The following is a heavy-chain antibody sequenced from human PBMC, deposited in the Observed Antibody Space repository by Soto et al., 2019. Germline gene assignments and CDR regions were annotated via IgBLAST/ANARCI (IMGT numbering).Heavy chain of an antibody. CDR1: GGSFCGYY. V-gene: IGHV4-34*01. CDR3: ARGLSRSGCGMANAMWFDP. J-gene: IGHJ5*02. D-gene: IGHD2-8*01. CDR2: INHSGST. Sequence: SETLALTCAVYGGSFCGYYWSWIRQPPGEGLEWIGEINHSGSTNYNPSLKSRVTISVDTSKNQFSLKLSSVTAADTAVYYCARGLSRSGCGMANAMWFDPSVQGSLVT.